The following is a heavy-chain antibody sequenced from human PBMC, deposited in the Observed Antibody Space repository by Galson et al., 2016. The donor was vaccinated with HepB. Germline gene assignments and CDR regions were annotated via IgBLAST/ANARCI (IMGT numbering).Heavy chain of an antibody. V-gene: IGHV3-13*01. CDR2: IETAGDT. CDR3: ARGKSLLTMPWNYGLDI. J-gene: IGHJ6*04. Sequence: SCAASGFTFSIHAMHWVRQAPGKGLEWVSAIETAGDTYYADSVKGRFTISRENAKNSLYLQMNSLRAGDTAVYYCARGKSLLTMPWNYGLDIWGKGTTVSVSS. CDR1: GFTFSIHA. D-gene: IGHD4/OR15-4a*01.